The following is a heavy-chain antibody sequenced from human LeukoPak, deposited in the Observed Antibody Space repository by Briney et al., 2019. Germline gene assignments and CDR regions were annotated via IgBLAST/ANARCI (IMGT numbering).Heavy chain of an antibody. CDR3: AKSSSSYGDYERY. D-gene: IGHD4-17*01. Sequence: PGRSLRLSCAASGFTFSSYGMHWVRQAPGKGLEWVAVIWYDGSNKYYADSVKGRFTISRDNSKNTLYLQMNSLRAEDTAVYYCAKSSSSYGDYERYWGQGTLATVSS. CDR1: GFTFSSYG. CDR2: IWYDGSNK. J-gene: IGHJ4*02. V-gene: IGHV3-33*06.